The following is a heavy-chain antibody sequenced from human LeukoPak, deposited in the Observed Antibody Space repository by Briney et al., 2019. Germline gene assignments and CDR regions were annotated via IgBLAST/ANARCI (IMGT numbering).Heavy chain of an antibody. J-gene: IGHJ4*02. CDR3: ARAATIFPY. CDR2: INHSGST. V-gene: IGHV4-34*01. CDR1: GGSFSGYY. D-gene: IGHD5-12*01. Sequence: PSETLSLTCAVYGGSFSGYYWSWIRQPPGKGLEWIGEINHSGSTNYNPSLKSRVTISVDTSKNQFSLKLSSVTAADTAVYYCARAATIFPYWGQGTLVTVSS.